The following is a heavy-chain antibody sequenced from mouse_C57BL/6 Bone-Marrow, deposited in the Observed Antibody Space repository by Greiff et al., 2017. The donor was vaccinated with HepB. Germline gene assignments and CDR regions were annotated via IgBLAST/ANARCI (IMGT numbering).Heavy chain of an antibody. J-gene: IGHJ2*01. Sequence: VKLVESGAELVRPGASVTLSCKASGYTFTDYEMHWVKQTPVHGLEWIGAIDPETGGTAYNQKFKGKAILTADKSSSTAYMELRSLTSEDSAVYYCTGTYYSNYDYWGQGTTLTVSS. V-gene: IGHV1-15*01. CDR2: IDPETGGT. CDR3: TGTYYSNYDY. CDR1: GYTFTDYE. D-gene: IGHD2-5*01.